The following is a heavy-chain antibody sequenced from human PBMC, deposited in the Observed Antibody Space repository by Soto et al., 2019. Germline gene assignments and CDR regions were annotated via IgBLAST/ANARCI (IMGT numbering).Heavy chain of an antibody. CDR1: GFTFSDYY. V-gene: IGHV3-11*04. CDR2: ISMSGTTM. J-gene: IGHJ5*02. CDR3: ARDAIGDATNWFDP. Sequence: QVQLVESGGGLVKPGGSLRLSCAASGFTFSDYYMSWIRQAPGKGLEYISYISMSGTTMFYADSVKGRFTISRDNAKKSLFLQMNSLRDEDTAMYYCARDAIGDATNWFDPWGQGTLVTVSS.